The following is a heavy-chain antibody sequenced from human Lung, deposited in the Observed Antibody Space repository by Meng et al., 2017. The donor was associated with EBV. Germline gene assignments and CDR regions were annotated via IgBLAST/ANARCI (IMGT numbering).Heavy chain of an antibody. CDR1: GGSIRFGDYY. V-gene: IGHV4-30-4*08. Sequence: QLQESGPGLVKPSQPLSLTCTVSGGSIRFGDYYWRWIRQPPGKGLEWIGYIYDSGSTSYNPSLMSRVTISVDTSRNQFSLKLTSVTAADTAVYYCAREYSSSSGLPGPWGQGTLVTVSS. J-gene: IGHJ5*02. CDR3: AREYSSSSGLPGP. D-gene: IGHD6-6*01. CDR2: IYDSGST.